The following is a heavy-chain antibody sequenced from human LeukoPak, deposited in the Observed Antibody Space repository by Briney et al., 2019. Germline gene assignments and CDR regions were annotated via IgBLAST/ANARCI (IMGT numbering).Heavy chain of an antibody. D-gene: IGHD3-10*02. CDR1: GGSISSSSYY. CDR2: IHSSGST. V-gene: IGHV4-39*07. CDR3: ARDCPLLSGPDKVCSGSISGEHGDAFDI. J-gene: IGHJ3*02. Sequence: SETLSLTCTVSGGSISSSSYYWGWIRQPPGKGLEWIGSIHSSGSTYYNPSLKSRVTISVDTSKNQFSLKLSSVTAADTAVYYCARDCPLLSGPDKVCSGSISGEHGDAFDIWGQGTMVTVSS.